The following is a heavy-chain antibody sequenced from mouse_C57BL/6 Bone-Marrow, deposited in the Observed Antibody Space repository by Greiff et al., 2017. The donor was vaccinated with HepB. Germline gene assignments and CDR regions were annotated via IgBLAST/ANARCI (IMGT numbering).Heavy chain of an antibody. J-gene: IGHJ3*01. V-gene: IGHV1-39*01. Sequence: VQLQQSGPELVKPGASVKISCKASGYSFTDYNMNWVKQSNGKSLEWIGVINPNYGTTSYNQKFKGKATLTVDKSSSTAYMQLNSLTSEDSAVYYCASPYDYDGAWFAYWGQGTLVTVSA. CDR3: ASPYDYDGAWFAY. D-gene: IGHD2-4*01. CDR2: INPNYGTT. CDR1: GYSFTDYN.